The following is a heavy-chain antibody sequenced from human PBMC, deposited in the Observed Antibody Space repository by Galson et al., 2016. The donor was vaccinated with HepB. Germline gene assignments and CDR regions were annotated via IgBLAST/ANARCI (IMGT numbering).Heavy chain of an antibody. CDR2: IIPMFVTA. V-gene: IGHV1-69*13. J-gene: IGHJ4*02. CDR1: GGTFISYA. Sequence: SVKVSCKASGGTFISYAINWVRQAPGQGLEWMGGIIPMFVTANYAQKFQGRVTITADESTSTAYMELSSLRSEDTAVYYCARGLYDYSGSPLKYWGLGTLVTVSS. CDR3: ARGLYDYSGSPLKY. D-gene: IGHD3-22*01.